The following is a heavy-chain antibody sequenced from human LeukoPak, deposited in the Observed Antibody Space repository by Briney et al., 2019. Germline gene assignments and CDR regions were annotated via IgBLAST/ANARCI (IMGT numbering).Heavy chain of an antibody. Sequence: PGGSLRLSCAASGFTFDDFAMHWVRQAPGKGLEWVSGISWNSGNIGYADSVKGRLTISRDSAKNSLYLQMNSLRDEDTALYYCARPAGDSNAYYYFDYWGQGTLVTVSS. CDR3: ARPAGDSNAYYYFDY. J-gene: IGHJ4*02. CDR2: ISWNSGNI. CDR1: GFTFDDFA. V-gene: IGHV3-9*01. D-gene: IGHD3-22*01.